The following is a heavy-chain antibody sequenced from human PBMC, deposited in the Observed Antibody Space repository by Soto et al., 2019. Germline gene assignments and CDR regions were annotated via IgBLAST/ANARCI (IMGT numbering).Heavy chain of an antibody. V-gene: IGHV1-3*01. J-gene: IGHJ6*02. CDR3: AGLIGSSSYYYYGMDV. CDR1: GYTFTNYA. CDR2: INAGNGNT. D-gene: IGHD6-6*01. Sequence: ASVKVSCKASGYTFTNYAMHWVRQAPGQRLEWMGWINAGNGNTKYSQKFQGRVTITRDTSASTAYMELSSLRSEDTAVYYCAGLIGSSSYYYYGMDVWGQGTTVTVSS.